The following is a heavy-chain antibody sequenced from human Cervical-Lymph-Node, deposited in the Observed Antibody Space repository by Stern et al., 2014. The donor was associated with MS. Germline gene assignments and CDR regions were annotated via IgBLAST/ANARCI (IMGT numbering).Heavy chain of an antibody. CDR2: IHHSGNT. D-gene: IGHD4-17*01. CDR1: GDSITSSNW. J-gene: IGHJ4*02. V-gene: IGHV4-4*02. CDR3: ARVKSGDYFDY. Sequence: QLQLQESGPGLVKPSGTLSLTCAVSGDSITSSNWWCWVRQSPGKGLEWIVGIHHSGNTYYNTSLKSRVTISVDKTKNQLSLQVSSGTAADTAVYYCARVKSGDYFDYWGQGTLVTVSS.